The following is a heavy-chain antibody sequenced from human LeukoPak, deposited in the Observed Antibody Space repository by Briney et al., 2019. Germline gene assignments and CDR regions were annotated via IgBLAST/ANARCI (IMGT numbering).Heavy chain of an antibody. CDR1: GYSFTTYW. CDR3: ARPWPLDPFGVS. CDR2: IYPGDSDT. J-gene: IGHJ5*02. D-gene: IGHD3-10*01. Sequence: GASLQISCKGSGYSFTTYWIAWVRQMPGKGLEWMGIIYPGDSDTRYSPSFQGQVTISADKSISTAYLQWSSLKASDTAMYYCARPWPLDPFGVSWGQGTLVTVSS. V-gene: IGHV5-51*01.